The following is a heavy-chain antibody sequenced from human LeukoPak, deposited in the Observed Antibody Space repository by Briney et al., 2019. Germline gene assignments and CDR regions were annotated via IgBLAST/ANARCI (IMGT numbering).Heavy chain of an antibody. CDR2: INHSGST. D-gene: IGHD1-26*01. CDR3: ARHGGSYYSYFDY. J-gene: IGHJ4*02. Sequence: PSETLSLTCAVDGGSFSGYYWSLIRQPPGKGLEWIGEINHSGSTNYNPSLKSRVTISVDTSKNQFSLKLSSVTAADTAVYYCARHGGSYYSYFDYWGQGTLVTVSS. V-gene: IGHV4-34*01. CDR1: GGSFSGYY.